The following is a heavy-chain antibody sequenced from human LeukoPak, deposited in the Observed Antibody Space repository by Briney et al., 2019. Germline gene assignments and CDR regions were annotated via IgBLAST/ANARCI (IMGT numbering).Heavy chain of an antibody. V-gene: IGHV4-39*07. CDR1: GGSVSSGSYC. D-gene: IGHD5-12*01. Sequence: SETLSLTCTVSGGSVSSGSYCWSWIRQPPGKGLEWIGEINHSGSTNYNPSLKSRVTISVDTSKNQFSLKLSSVTAADTAVYYCARGLRFDYWGQGTLVTVSS. CDR3: ARGLRFDY. J-gene: IGHJ4*02. CDR2: INHSGST.